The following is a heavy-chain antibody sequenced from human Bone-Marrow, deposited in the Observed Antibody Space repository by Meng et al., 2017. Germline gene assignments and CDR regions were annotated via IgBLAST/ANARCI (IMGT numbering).Heavy chain of an antibody. V-gene: IGHV4-61*02. D-gene: IGHD3-22*01. CDR1: GGSISSGSYY. J-gene: IGHJ6*02. CDR2: IYTSGST. Sequence: SETLSLTCTVSGGSISSGSYYWSWIRQPAGKGLEWIGRIYTSGSTNYNPSLKSRVTISVDTSKNQFSLKLSSVTAADTAVYYCARDPGYYYDSSGYSPGYYYYYGMDVWGQGTMVTVSS. CDR3: ARDPGYYYDSSGYSPGYYYYYGMDV.